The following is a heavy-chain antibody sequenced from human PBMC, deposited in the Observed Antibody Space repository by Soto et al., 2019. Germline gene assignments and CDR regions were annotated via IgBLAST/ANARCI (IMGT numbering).Heavy chain of an antibody. D-gene: IGHD1-26*01. J-gene: IGHJ4*02. Sequence: EVQLVESGGGLVQPGGSVRLSCVASGFIFSSYSKNWVRQAPGKGLEWISYINSGSTSIYYADSVKGRFTISRDNAKNSLYLQMNSLRAEDTAVYYCASSASPDAYWGQGTLVTVSS. V-gene: IGHV3-48*01. CDR1: GFIFSSYS. CDR2: INSGSTSI. CDR3: ASSASPDAY.